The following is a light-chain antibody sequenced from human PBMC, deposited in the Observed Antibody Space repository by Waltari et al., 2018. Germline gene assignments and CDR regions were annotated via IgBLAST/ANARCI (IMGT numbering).Light chain of an antibody. CDR2: DAS. Sequence: EIVLTQSPATLSLSPGERATLSCRASQSVSRYLAWYQQKPGQAPRLPIYDASNRATGIPARFSGSGSGTDFTLTISSLEPEDFAVYYCQQRSSWPIFTFGPGTKVDIK. CDR1: QSVSRY. V-gene: IGKV3-11*01. J-gene: IGKJ3*01. CDR3: QQRSSWPIFT.